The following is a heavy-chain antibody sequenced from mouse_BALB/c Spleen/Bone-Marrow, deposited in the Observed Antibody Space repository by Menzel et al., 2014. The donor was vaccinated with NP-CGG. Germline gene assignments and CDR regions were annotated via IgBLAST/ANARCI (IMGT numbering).Heavy chain of an antibody. Sequence: VQLKQSGAELVKPGASVKLSCTASGFNIKDTYMHWEKRRPEQGLEWIGRIDPANGNTKYDPKFQGKATITADTSSNTAYLQLSSLTSEDTAVYYCAMYYYGSSLFAYWGQGTLVTVSA. D-gene: IGHD1-1*01. V-gene: IGHV14-3*02. CDR3: AMYYYGSSLFAY. CDR1: GFNIKDTY. CDR2: IDPANGNT. J-gene: IGHJ3*01.